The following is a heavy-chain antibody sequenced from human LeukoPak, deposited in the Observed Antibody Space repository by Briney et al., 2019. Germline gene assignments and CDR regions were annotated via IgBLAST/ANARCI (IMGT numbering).Heavy chain of an antibody. CDR1: GFTFDDYA. D-gene: IGHD3-10*01. CDR3: AKDSYYYGSGSYYYGMDV. V-gene: IGHV3-9*01. CDR2: ISWNSGSI. Sequence: GRSLRLSCAASGFTFDDYAMHWVRHAPGKGLEWVSGISWNSGSIGYADSVKGRFTISRDNAKNSLYLQMNSLRAEDTALYYCAKDSYYYGSGSYYYGMDVWGQGTTVTVSS. J-gene: IGHJ6*02.